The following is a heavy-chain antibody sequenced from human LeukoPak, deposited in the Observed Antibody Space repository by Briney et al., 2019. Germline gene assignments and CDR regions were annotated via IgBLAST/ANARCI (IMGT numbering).Heavy chain of an antibody. CDR1: GYTFTSYG. CDR2: ISAYHGNT. V-gene: IGHV1-18*01. J-gene: IGHJ6*03. D-gene: IGHD2-8*01. CDR3: ARDSSLYCTNGVCYSDYYYMDV. Sequence: ASVKVSCKASGYTFTSYGISWVRQAPGQGLEWMGWISAYHGNTNYAQKLQGRVTMTTDTSTSTAYMELRSLRSDDTAVYYCARDSSLYCTNGVCYSDYYYMDVWGKGTTVTVSS.